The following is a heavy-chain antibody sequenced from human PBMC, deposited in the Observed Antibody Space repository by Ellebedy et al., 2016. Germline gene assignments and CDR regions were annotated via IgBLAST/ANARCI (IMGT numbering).Heavy chain of an antibody. CDR2: IIPTLDIA. D-gene: IGHD1-26*01. CDR1: VGTFRSYG. Sequence: ASVKVSCKASVGTFRSYGIDWVRQAPGQGLEWMGRIIPTLDIANYAQKFQGRVTITADKSTSAAYMELGSLRTEDTAVYYCAKVARGSGSYYDVDYWGQGTLVTVSS. J-gene: IGHJ4*02. CDR3: AKVARGSGSYYDVDY. V-gene: IGHV1-69*10.